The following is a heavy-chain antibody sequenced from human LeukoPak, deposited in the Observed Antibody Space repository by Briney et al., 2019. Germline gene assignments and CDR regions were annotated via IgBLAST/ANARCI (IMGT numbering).Heavy chain of an antibody. Sequence: GGSLRLSCAASGFTFDDYAMHWVRQAPGKGLEWVSGISWNSGSIGYADSVKGRFTISRDNSKNTLYLQMNSLRAEDTAVYYCATDGRQLGYWGQGTLVTVSS. D-gene: IGHD6-13*01. V-gene: IGHV3-9*01. CDR3: ATDGRQLGY. CDR2: ISWNSGSI. CDR1: GFTFDDYA. J-gene: IGHJ4*02.